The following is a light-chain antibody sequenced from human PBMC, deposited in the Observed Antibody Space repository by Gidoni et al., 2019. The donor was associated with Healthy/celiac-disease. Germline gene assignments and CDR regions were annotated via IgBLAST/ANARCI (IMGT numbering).Light chain of an antibody. CDR3: SSYTSSSTPV. CDR1: SSDVGGYNY. J-gene: IGLJ1*01. CDR2: DVS. Sequence: QSALTQPASVSGAPGQSITISCTGTSSDVGGYNYVSWYQQHPGKAPQLMIYDVSHRPSGVSNRFSGSKSGHTASLTISGLQAEDEADYYCSSYTSSSTPVFGTGTKVTVL. V-gene: IGLV2-14*03.